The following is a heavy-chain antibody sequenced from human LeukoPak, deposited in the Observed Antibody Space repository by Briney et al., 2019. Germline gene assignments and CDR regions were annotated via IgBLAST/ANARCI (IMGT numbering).Heavy chain of an antibody. CDR2: IYTSGST. CDR1: GGSISSGSYY. CDR3: ARVTTGGYYNC. Sequence: PSQTLSLTCSVSGGSISSGSYYRSWIRQPAGKGLEWIGRIYTSGSTNYNPSLKSRVTMSFDASNNQFSLRLSSVTAADTAVYYCARVTTGGYYNCWGQGTLVTVSS. D-gene: IGHD3-22*01. V-gene: IGHV4-61*02. J-gene: IGHJ4*02.